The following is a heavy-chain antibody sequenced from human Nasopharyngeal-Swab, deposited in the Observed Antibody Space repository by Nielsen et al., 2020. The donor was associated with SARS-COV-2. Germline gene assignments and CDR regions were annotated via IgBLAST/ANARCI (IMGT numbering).Heavy chain of an antibody. V-gene: IGHV3-30*14. CDR3: ARDKGGNSPPYYFDY. CDR2: VSYDGSSK. J-gene: IGHJ4*02. D-gene: IGHD4-23*01. Sequence: WIRQPPGKGLEWVAVVSYDGSSKYYADSVKGRFTISRDNSKNTLYLQMNSLRAEDTAVYYCARDKGGNSPPYYFDYWGQGTPVTVSS.